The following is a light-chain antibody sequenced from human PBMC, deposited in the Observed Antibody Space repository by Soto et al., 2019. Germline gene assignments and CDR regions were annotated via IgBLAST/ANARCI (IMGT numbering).Light chain of an antibody. CDR3: RRYCSSPPLT. CDR2: GAS. V-gene: IGKV3-20*01. CDR1: QSVTSTY. J-gene: IGKJ5*01. Sequence: EIVWTQSPGTLSLSPGERATLSCRASQSVTSTYLAWYQQKPGQAPRLLIYGASSRAAGDPDRFSGRGSRKDFTRTISRLEPDDFAVYCCRRYCSSPPLTFGQGTRLEMK.